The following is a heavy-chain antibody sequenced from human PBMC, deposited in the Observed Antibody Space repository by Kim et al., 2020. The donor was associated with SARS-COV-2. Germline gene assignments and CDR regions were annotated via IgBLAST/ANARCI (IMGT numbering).Heavy chain of an antibody. CDR3: AKGLQWLVQDY. V-gene: IGHV3-30*18. Sequence: GGSLRLSCAASGFTFSSYGMHWVRQAPGKGLEWVAVISYDGSNKYYADSVKGRFTISRDNSKNTLYLQMNSLRAEDTAVYYCAKGLQWLVQDYWGQGTLVTVSS. J-gene: IGHJ4*02. D-gene: IGHD6-19*01. CDR2: ISYDGSNK. CDR1: GFTFSSYG.